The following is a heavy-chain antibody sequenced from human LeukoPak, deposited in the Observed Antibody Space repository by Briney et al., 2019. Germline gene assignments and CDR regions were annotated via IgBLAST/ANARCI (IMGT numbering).Heavy chain of an antibody. CDR3: ATVRRRRRYDFWSGYWDY. D-gene: IGHD3-3*01. J-gene: IGHJ4*02. CDR1: GYTLTGLS. Sequence: ASVKVSCKVSGYTLTGLSMHWVRQAPGKGLEWMGGFDPEDGETIYAQKFQGRVTMTEDTSTDTAYMELSSLRSEDTAVYYCATVRRRRRYDFWSGYWDYWGQGTLVTVSS. CDR2: FDPEDGET. V-gene: IGHV1-24*01.